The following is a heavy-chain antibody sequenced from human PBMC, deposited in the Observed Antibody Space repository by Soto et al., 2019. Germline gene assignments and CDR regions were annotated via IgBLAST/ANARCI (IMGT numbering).Heavy chain of an antibody. V-gene: IGHV4-59*01. CDR2: IDYSGNT. Sequence: TSETLSLTCSVSSSSINSFYWTWIRQPPGKGLECIGYIDYSGNTNYSPSLKSRVTISLDTSKKQISLRLSSVTAADTAVYYCARGLRETTYGYVWGSYRYSAYFDSWGQGTLVTVSS. CDR1: SSSINSFY. J-gene: IGHJ4*02. D-gene: IGHD3-16*02. CDR3: ARGLRETTYGYVWGSYRYSAYFDS.